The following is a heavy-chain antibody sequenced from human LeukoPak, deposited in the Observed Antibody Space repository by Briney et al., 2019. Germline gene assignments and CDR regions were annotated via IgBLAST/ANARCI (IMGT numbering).Heavy chain of an antibody. CDR2: IKEDGSEK. Sequence: GGSLRLSCAVSGFTFSSYWMGWVRRAPGKGLEWVANIKEDGSEKYYVDSVKGRFTISRDNAENSLYLQMHSLRAEDTAVYYCATTLTVTTGFYWGQGTLVTVSS. D-gene: IGHD4-17*01. J-gene: IGHJ4*02. V-gene: IGHV3-7*01. CDR3: ATTLTVTTGFY. CDR1: GFTFSSYW.